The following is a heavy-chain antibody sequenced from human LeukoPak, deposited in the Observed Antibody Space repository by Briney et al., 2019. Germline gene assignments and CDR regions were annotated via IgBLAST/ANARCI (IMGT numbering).Heavy chain of an antibody. CDR1: GGSISSYY. CDR2: MFHSGST. V-gene: IGHV4-59*01. CDR3: ARGSSSGWFLGDV. Sequence: PSETLSLTCTVSGGSISSYYWSWIRQPPGKGLEWIGSMFHSGSTDYNPSLKSRVTISVDTSKNQFSLKLSSVTAADTAVYHCARGSSSGWFLGDVWGKGTTVTVSS. J-gene: IGHJ6*04. D-gene: IGHD6-19*01.